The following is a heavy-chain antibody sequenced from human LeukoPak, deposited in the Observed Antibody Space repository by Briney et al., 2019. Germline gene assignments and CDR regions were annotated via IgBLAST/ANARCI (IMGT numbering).Heavy chain of an antibody. V-gene: IGHV3-7*01. CDR2: IKQDGSEK. D-gene: IGHD5-18*01. Sequence: GGSLRLSCAASGFTFRSYWMSWVRQAPGKGLEWVGNIKQDGSEKYYVDSVKGRFTISRDNAKTSLYLQMISLRAEDTAVYYCARHLSGVTGYTYGRGIDYWGQGTLVTVSS. J-gene: IGHJ4*02. CDR1: GFTFRSYW. CDR3: ARHLSGVTGYTYGRGIDY.